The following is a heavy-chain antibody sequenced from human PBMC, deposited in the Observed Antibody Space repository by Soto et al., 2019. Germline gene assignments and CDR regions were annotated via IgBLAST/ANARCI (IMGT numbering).Heavy chain of an antibody. D-gene: IGHD5-18*01. CDR3: ARDRLMATAGTARHYFGLDV. J-gene: IGHJ6*02. Sequence: SETLSLTCTVSGGSISSGGYYWSWVRQNPRRGLEWIGNIYYSGNTYYNPSLKSRLTISVDTSKNQFSLNLSSVTAADTAVYYCARDRLMATAGTARHYFGLDVWGQGTTVTVSS. CDR1: GGSISSGGYY. CDR2: IYYSGNT. V-gene: IGHV4-31*03.